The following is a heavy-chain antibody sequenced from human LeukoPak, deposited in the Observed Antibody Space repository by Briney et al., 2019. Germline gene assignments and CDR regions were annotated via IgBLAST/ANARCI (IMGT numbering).Heavy chain of an antibody. D-gene: IGHD3-9*01. CDR3: ARGGTGDDWLFP. Sequence: ASVKVSCKASGYTFTSYDINWVRQANGQGLEWMGWMNPNSGNTGYAQKFQGRVTMTRNTSISTAYMELSSLRSEDTAVYYCARGGTGDDWLFPWGQGTLVTVSS. CDR2: MNPNSGNT. CDR1: GYTFTSYD. V-gene: IGHV1-8*01. J-gene: IGHJ5*02.